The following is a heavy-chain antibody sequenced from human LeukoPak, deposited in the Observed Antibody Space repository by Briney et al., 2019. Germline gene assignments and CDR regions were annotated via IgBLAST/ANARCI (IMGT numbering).Heavy chain of an antibody. CDR2: ISAYNGNT. J-gene: IGHJ4*02. Sequence: GASVKVSCKASGYTFTSYGISWVRQAPGQGLEWMGWISAYNGNTNYAQKLQGRVTMTTDTSTSTAYMELRSLRSDDTAVYYCARDASGIVDPYYFDYWGQGTLVTVSS. CDR1: GYTFTSYG. V-gene: IGHV1-18*01. D-gene: IGHD2-21*01. CDR3: ARDASGIVDPYYFDY.